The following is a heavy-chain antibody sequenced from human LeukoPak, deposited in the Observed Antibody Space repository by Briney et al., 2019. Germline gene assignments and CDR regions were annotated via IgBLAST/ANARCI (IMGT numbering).Heavy chain of an antibody. V-gene: IGHV3-33*01. CDR3: TSWGDTTAEYFQR. J-gene: IGHJ1*01. CDR2: IWYDGSQK. CDR1: GFTFRNAG. D-gene: IGHD2-21*02. Sequence: GGSLRLSCAVSGFTFRNAGMHWVRQAPGKGLEWVAVIWYDGSQKYYADSVKGRFTISRDNSRNMLYLHMNSLRVEDTAVYYCTSWGDTTAEYFQRWGQGTLVTVSS.